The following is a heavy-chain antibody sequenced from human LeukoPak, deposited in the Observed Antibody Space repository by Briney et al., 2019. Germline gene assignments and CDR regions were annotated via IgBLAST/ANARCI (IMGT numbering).Heavy chain of an antibody. V-gene: IGHV1-18*01. D-gene: IGHD4-17*01. CDR1: GYTFTSYG. Sequence: ASVKVSCKASGYTFTSYGISWVRQAPGQGLEWMGWISAYNGNTNYAQKLQGRVTMTTDTSTSTAYMELRSLRSDDTAVYYCARVVPLSMTTVTRGYYYFDYWGQGTLVTVSS. CDR2: ISAYNGNT. J-gene: IGHJ4*02. CDR3: ARVVPLSMTTVTRGYYYFDY.